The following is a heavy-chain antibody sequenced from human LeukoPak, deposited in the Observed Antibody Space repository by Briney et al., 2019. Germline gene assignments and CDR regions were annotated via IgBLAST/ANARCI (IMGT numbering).Heavy chain of an antibody. J-gene: IGHJ6*03. CDR3: ARHAPPYSSSWYVSYYYYYMDV. CDR1: GYSFTSYW. D-gene: IGHD6-13*01. Sequence: GESLKISCKGSGYSFTSYWIGWVRQMPGKGLEWMGIIYPGDSDTRYSPSFQGQVTISADKSISTAYLQWSSLKASDTAMYYCARHAPPYSSSWYVSYYYYYMDVWGKGTTVTISS. V-gene: IGHV5-51*01. CDR2: IYPGDSDT.